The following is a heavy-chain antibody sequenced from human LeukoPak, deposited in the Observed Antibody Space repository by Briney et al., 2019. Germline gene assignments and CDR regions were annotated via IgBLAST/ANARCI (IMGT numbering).Heavy chain of an antibody. CDR3: ARLLRVGYCSTTTCNWFDP. CDR2: IYYSGST. V-gene: IGHV4-39*07. D-gene: IGHD2-2*03. Sequence: SETLSLTCVVSGGSISSTSYNWGWIRQPPGKGLEWIGSIYYSGSTYYSPSLKSRVTISVDTSKNQFSLKLSSVTAADTAVYYCARLLRVGYCSTTTCNWFDPWGQGTLVTVSS. J-gene: IGHJ5*02. CDR1: GGSISSTSYN.